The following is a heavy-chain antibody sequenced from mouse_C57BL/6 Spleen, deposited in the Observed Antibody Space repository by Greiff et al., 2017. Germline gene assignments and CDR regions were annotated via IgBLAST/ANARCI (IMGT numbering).Heavy chain of an antibody. CDR1: GFTFSSYG. J-gene: IGHJ4*01. D-gene: IGHD1-1*01. CDR2: ISSGGSYT. CDR3: ARWGDYYGSSYAMDY. V-gene: IGHV5-6*01. Sequence: EVQGVESGGDLVKPGGSLKLSCAASGFTFSSYGMSWVRQTPDKRLEWVATISSGGSYTYYPDSVKGRFTISRDNAKNTLYLQMSSLKSEDTAMYYCARWGDYYGSSYAMDYWGQGTSVTVSS.